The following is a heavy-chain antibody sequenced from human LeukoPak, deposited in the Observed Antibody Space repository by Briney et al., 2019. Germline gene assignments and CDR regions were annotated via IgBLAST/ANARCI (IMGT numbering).Heavy chain of an antibody. CDR2: ISSSSSYI. CDR1: GFTFSSYS. J-gene: IGHJ4*02. D-gene: IGHD6-6*01. Sequence: GGSLRLSCAASGFTFSSYSMNWVRQAPGKGLEWVSSISSSSSYIYYADSVKGRFTISRDNAKNSLYLQMNSLRAEDTAVYYCARAPDPPYSSSNFDYWGQGTLVTVSS. CDR3: ARAPDPPYSSSNFDY. V-gene: IGHV3-21*01.